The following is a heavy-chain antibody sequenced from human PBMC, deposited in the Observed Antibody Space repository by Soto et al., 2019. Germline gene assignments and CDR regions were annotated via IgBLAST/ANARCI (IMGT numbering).Heavy chain of an antibody. D-gene: IGHD4-4*01. J-gene: IGHJ3*02. CDR1: GGSFSGYY. CDR3: ARGGRTTTATKGVWSAFDI. V-gene: IGHV4-34*01. CDR2: INHSGST. Sequence: SETLSLTCAVYGGSFSGYYWSWIRQPPGKGLEWIGEINHSGSTNYNPSLKSRVTISVDTSKNQFSLKLSSVTAADTAVYYCARGGRTTTATKGVWSAFDIWGKGTMVTVSS.